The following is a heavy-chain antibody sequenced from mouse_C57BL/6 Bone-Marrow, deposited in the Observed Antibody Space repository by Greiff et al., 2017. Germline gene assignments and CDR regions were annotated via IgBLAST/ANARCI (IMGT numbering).Heavy chain of an antibody. V-gene: IGHV1-82*01. Sequence: VQLQQSGPELVKPGASVKISCKASGYAFSSSWMHWVKQRPGKGLEWIGRIYPGDGDTNYNGKFKGKATLTADKSYITAYMQSSSLTSDDSAVYFWSREYYGTDLYFDVWGTGTTVTGSS. CDR3: SREYYGTDLYFDV. CDR2: IYPGDGDT. D-gene: IGHD1-1*01. CDR1: GYAFSSSW. J-gene: IGHJ1*03.